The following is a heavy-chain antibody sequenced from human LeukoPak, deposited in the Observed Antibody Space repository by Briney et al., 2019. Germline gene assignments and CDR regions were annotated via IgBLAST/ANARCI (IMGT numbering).Heavy chain of an antibody. CDR2: IKQDGSEK. D-gene: IGHD6-19*01. J-gene: IGHJ6*04. CDR1: GFTFSSYW. V-gene: IGHV3-7*03. CDR3: ARDSSGWYWDYYYYGMDV. Sequence: PGGSLRLSCAASGFTFSSYWMSWVRQAPGKGLEWVANIKQDGSEKYYVDSVKGRFTISRDNAKNSLYLQMNSLRAEDTAVYYCARDSSGWYWDYYYYGMDVWGKGTTVTVSS.